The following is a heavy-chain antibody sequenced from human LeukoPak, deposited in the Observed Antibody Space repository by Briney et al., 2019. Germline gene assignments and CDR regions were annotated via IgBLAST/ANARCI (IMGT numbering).Heavy chain of an antibody. CDR1: GFTFSSYG. V-gene: IGHV3-23*01. CDR2: ISGSGGST. Sequence: GGSLRLSCAASGFTFSSYGMSWVRQAPGKGLEWVSAISGSGGSTYYADSVKGRFTISRDNSKNTLYLQMNSLRAEDTAVYYCASPYYYDSSGSRPIEYWGQGTLATVSS. D-gene: IGHD3-22*01. J-gene: IGHJ4*02. CDR3: ASPYYYDSSGSRPIEY.